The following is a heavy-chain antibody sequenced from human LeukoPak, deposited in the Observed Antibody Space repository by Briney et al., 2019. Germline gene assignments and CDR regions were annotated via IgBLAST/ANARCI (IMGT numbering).Heavy chain of an antibody. Sequence: SMKVSCKAPGDIFSVDAISWVRQAPGQGLEWMGRIIPIFDIAHYSQNFQDRVTITADKSTSTAYMEMSGLTSEDTAVYYCAIDRDGSLTPSAFDMWGHGTMVIVTS. CDR3: AIDRDGSLTPSAFDM. D-gene: IGHD1-26*01. J-gene: IGHJ3*02. V-gene: IGHV1-69*04. CDR1: GDIFSVDA. CDR2: IIPIFDIA.